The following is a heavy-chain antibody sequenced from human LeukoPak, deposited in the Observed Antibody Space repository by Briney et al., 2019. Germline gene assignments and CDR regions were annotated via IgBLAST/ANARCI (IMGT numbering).Heavy chain of an antibody. Sequence: ASVKVSCKASGYTFTSYDINWVRQATGQGLEWMGWMNPNSGNTGYAQKFQGRVTMTRNTSISTAYMELSSLRSEDTAVYYCARDNGGTAMAYYYYNYMDVWGKGTTVTISS. V-gene: IGHV1-8*01. J-gene: IGHJ6*03. CDR2: MNPNSGNT. D-gene: IGHD5-18*01. CDR1: GYTFTSYD. CDR3: ARDNGGTAMAYYYYNYMDV.